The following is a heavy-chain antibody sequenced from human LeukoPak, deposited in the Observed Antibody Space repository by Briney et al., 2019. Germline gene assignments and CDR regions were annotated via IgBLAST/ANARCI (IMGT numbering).Heavy chain of an antibody. J-gene: IGHJ4*02. V-gene: IGHV4-61*01. CDR3: ARAGQFISARPITFDY. CDR1: GGSVRSGSYY. D-gene: IGHD6-6*01. CDR2: IYYSGST. Sequence: SETLSLTCTVSGGSVRSGSYYWSWIRQPPGKGLEWIGYIYYSGSTNSNPSLKSRVTISLDTSKNQFSLKLSSVTAADTAVYYCARAGQFISARPITFDYWGQGTLVTVSS.